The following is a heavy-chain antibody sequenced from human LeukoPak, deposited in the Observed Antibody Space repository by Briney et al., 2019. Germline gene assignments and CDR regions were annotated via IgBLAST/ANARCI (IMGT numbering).Heavy chain of an antibody. J-gene: IGHJ5*02. CDR1: GGSISSYY. V-gene: IGHV4-4*07. CDR2: IYTSGST. CDR3: AGEDYYDSSGYAYGINWFDL. D-gene: IGHD3-22*01. Sequence: SETLSLTCTVSGGSISSYYWSWIRQPAGKELEWIGRIYTSGSTNYNPSLTSRVTMSVDTSKNNFSLTLRSVTAEATAASYYAGEDYYDSSGYAYGINWFDLWGQGTLVTVSS.